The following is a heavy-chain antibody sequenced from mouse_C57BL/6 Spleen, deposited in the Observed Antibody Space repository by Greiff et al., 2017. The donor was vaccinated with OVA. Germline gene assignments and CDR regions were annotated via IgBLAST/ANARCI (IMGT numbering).Heavy chain of an antibody. CDR1: GYTFTDYE. D-gene: IGHD2-4*01. J-gene: IGHJ3*01. Sequence: QVQLQQSGAELVRPGASVTLSCKASGYTFTDYEMHWVKQTPVHGLEWIGAIDPETGGTAYNQKFKGKAILTADKSSSTAYMELRSLTSEDSAVYYCTSLRDYVCAYWGQGTLVTVSA. CDR3: TSLRDYVCAY. CDR2: IDPETGGT. V-gene: IGHV1-15*01.